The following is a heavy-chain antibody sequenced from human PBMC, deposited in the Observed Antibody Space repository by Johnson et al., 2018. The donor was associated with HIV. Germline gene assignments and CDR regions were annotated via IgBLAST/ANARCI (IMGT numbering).Heavy chain of an antibody. CDR3: ARAMYYYDFSGYLIRPRAFDI. D-gene: IGHD3-22*01. CDR1: GFTFDEYG. J-gene: IGHJ3*02. CDR2: INWNGGNT. Sequence: EVQLVESGGNVERPGGSLRLSCAASGFTFDEYGMSWVRQAPGKGLEWVSGINWNGGNTANADFVKGRFTISRGNVKNSLYLEMNSLRAEDTALYYCARAMYYYDFSGYLIRPRAFDIWGQGTMVTVSS. V-gene: IGHV3-20*04.